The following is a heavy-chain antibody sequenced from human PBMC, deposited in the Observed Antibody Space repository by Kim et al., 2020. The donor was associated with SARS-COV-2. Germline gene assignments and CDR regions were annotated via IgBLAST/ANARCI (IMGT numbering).Heavy chain of an antibody. CDR3: ARALGYDFWSGYSAFDY. Sequence: FQGRVTMTRDTSISTAYMELSRLRSDDTAVYYCARALGYDFWSGYSAFDYWGQGTLVTVSS. V-gene: IGHV1-2*02. D-gene: IGHD3-3*01. J-gene: IGHJ4*02.